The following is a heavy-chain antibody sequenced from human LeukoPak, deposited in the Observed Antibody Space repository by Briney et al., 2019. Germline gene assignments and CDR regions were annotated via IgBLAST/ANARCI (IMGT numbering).Heavy chain of an antibody. CDR3: ARGQWLPVFDF. V-gene: IGHV4-59*01. Sequence: SETLSLTCTVSGGSISSYYWSWIRQPPGKGLEWIGYIYYSVSTTYNPSLKSRVTMSVDTSKNHFSLKLSSVTAADTAVYYCARGQWLPVFDFWGQGTLVTVSS. CDR1: GGSISSYY. D-gene: IGHD3-22*01. CDR2: IYYSVST. J-gene: IGHJ4*02.